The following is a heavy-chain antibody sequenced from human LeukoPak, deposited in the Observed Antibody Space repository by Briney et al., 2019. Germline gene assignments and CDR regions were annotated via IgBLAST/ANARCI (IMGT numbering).Heavy chain of an antibody. CDR3: ARAVTYHDVLTGYYRDYFDY. J-gene: IGHJ4*02. D-gene: IGHD3-9*01. Sequence: PSQTLSLTCAVYGGSFSGYYWSWIRQPPGKGLEWIGEINHREITNYNPSLKSRITMSVDTSKNQFSLKLSSVTAADTAVYYCARAVTYHDVLTGYYRDYFDYWGQGALVTVSS. CDR1: GGSFSGYY. CDR2: INHREIT. V-gene: IGHV4-34*01.